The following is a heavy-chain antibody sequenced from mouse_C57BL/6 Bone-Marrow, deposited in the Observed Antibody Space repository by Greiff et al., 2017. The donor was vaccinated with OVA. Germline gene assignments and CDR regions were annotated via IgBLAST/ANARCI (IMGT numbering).Heavy chain of an antibody. J-gene: IGHJ3*01. V-gene: IGHV5-6*02. CDR2: ISSGGSYT. CDR1: GFTFSSYG. D-gene: IGHD4-1*01. CDR3: ARRWDEAWFAY. Sequence: DVKLVESGGDLVKPGGSLKLSCAASGFTFSSYGMSWVRQTPDKRLEWVATISSGGSYTYYPDSVKGRFTISRDNAKNTLYLQMSSLKSEDTAMYYCARRWDEAWFAYWGQGTLVTVSA.